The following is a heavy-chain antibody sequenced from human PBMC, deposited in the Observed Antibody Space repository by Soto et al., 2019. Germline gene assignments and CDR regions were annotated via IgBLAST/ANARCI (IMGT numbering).Heavy chain of an antibody. D-gene: IGHD3-10*01. CDR1: GFAFRSYG. V-gene: IGHV3-74*01. CDR3: ASDLSGRADV. J-gene: IGHJ6*02. CDR2: MNEGGGTR. Sequence: GGSLRLSCAASGFAFRSYGMHWVRQAPGKGLEWVARMNEGGGTRDYADSVKGRFTISRDNAKNTLYLQMNSLRVEDTAVYYCASDLSGRADVWGQGTTVTVSS.